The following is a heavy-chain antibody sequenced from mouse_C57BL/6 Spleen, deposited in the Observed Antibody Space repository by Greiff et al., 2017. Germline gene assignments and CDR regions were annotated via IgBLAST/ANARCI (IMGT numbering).Heavy chain of an antibody. CDR3: ARHEERDGWLVMDY. D-gene: IGHD2-3*01. J-gene: IGHJ4*01. V-gene: IGHV1-82*01. CDR1: GYAFSSSW. CDR2: IYPGDGDT. Sequence: QVQLQQSGPELVKPGASVKISCKASGYAFSSSWMNWVKQRPGKGLEWIGRIYPGDGDTNYNGKFKGKATLTADKSSSTVYMELSRLTSEDSAVYFCARHEERDGWLVMDYWGQGTSVTVSS.